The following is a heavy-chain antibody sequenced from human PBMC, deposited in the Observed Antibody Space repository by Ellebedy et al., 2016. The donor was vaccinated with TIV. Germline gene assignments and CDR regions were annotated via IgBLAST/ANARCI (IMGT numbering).Heavy chain of an antibody. V-gene: IGHV3-7*03. CDR3: VRDGAYGDYSPGYYGMDV. Sequence: GGSLRLSCAASGFTFNSYWMSRVRQAPGKGLEWVANINQDGSRIYYVDSVKGRFTISRDNAKNSVYLRMNTLRVEDTAVYHCVRDGAYGDYSPGYYGMDVWGQGTTVTVSS. J-gene: IGHJ6*02. CDR2: INQDGSRI. CDR1: GFTFNSYW. D-gene: IGHD3-22*01.